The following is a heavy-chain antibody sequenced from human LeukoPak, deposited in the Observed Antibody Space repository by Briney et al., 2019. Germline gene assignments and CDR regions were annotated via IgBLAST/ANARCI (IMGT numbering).Heavy chain of an antibody. Sequence: PGGSLRLSCAASGFTFSSYAMHWVRQAPGKGLEWVAVISYDGSGKNYADSVKGRFTISRDNSENTLYLQMSSLKTDDSAVYYSARNPAAWFGELSSWFEPWGQRTLVTVSS. J-gene: IGHJ5*02. CDR3: ARNPAAWFGELSSWFEP. V-gene: IGHV3-30-3*01. D-gene: IGHD3-10*01. CDR1: GFTFSSYA. CDR2: ISYDGSGK.